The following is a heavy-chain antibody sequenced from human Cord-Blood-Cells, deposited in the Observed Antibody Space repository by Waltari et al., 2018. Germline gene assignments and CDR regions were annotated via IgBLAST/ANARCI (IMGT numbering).Heavy chain of an antibody. D-gene: IGHD3-10*01. J-gene: IGHJ5*02. CDR2: IYSGGST. Sequence: EVQLVESGGGLIQPGGSLRLSCAASGFTVSSNYMSWVRRAPGKGLEWVSVIYSGGSTYYADSVKGRFTISRDNSKNTLYLQMNSLRAEDTAVYYCARDGYDGPGWFDPWGQGTLVTVSS. V-gene: IGHV3-53*01. CDR3: ARDGYDGPGWFDP. CDR1: GFTVSSNY.